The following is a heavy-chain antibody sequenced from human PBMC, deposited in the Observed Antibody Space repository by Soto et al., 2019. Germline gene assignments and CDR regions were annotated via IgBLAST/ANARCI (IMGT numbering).Heavy chain of an antibody. D-gene: IGHD4-17*01. CDR1: GGSISSYY. V-gene: IGHV4-59*01. Sequence: SETLSLTCTVSGGSISSYYWSWIRQPPGKGLEWIGYIYYSGSTNYNPSLKSRVTISVDTSKNQFSLKLSSVTAADTAVYYCARDYGGKSDYWGQGTLVTVSS. CDR2: IYYSGST. J-gene: IGHJ4*02. CDR3: ARDYGGKSDY.